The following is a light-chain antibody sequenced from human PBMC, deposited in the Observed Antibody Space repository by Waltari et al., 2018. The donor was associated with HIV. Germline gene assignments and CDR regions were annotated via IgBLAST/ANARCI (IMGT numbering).Light chain of an antibody. CDR3: RSYDSSLKVI. Sequence: QSVLTQPPSVPGAPGQRVTPSGTGTMSNTGAGYAVKWYQQFPGSVPRLLIYDNTNRHAGVPDRFAGSKSGTPASLAISGLQAEDEADYYCRSYDSSLKVIFGGGTKVTVL. CDR2: DNT. J-gene: IGLJ2*01. CDR1: MSNTGAGYA. V-gene: IGLV1-40*01.